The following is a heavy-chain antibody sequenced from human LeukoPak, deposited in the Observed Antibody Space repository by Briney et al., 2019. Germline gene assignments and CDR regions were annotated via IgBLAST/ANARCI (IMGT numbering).Heavy chain of an antibody. J-gene: IGHJ5*02. CDR2: ISYDGNNK. V-gene: IGHV3-30*01. CDR1: GFTFSDYA. Sequence: GGSLRLSCAASGFTFSDYAMHWVRQAPGKGLEWVAVISYDGNNKYYADSVKGRFTISRDNSKNTLYLQMNSLRADDTAVYYCARDPGGYGDYLTHPLWFDPWGQGTLVTVSS. CDR3: ARDPGGYGDYLTHPLWFDP. D-gene: IGHD4-17*01.